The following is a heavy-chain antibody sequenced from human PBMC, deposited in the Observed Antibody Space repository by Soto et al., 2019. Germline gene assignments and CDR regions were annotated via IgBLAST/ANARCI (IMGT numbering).Heavy chain of an antibody. CDR1: GGTFSSYV. Sequence: SVKVSCKASGGTFSSYVISWVRQAPGQGLEWMGGIIPIFGTANYAQKFQGRVTITADKSTSTAYMELSSLRSEDTAVYYCAREGSLWDYVWGSYRLDYWGQGTLVTVSS. D-gene: IGHD3-16*02. J-gene: IGHJ4*02. V-gene: IGHV1-69*06. CDR2: IIPIFGTA. CDR3: AREGSLWDYVWGSYRLDY.